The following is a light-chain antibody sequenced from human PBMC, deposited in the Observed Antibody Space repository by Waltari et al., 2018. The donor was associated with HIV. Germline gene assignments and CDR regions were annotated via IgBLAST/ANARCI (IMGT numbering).Light chain of an antibody. CDR2: QVS. CDR1: QSLVLRDGNTF. V-gene: IGKV2-30*01. J-gene: IGKJ2*01. CDR3: LQGTHWPPT. Sequence: EVVMTQSPRSLHVTLGQPASISCRSSQSLVLRDGNTFFHWFHQRPGQSPRRLIYQVSNRDSGVPDRFSGSGSGTDFTLKISRVESEDVGIYYCLQGTHWPPTFGQGTNLEIK.